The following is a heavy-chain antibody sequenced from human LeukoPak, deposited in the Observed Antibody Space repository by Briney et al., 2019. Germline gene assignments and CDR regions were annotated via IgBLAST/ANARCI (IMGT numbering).Heavy chain of an antibody. V-gene: IGHV3-23*01. CDR2: ISGSGGST. J-gene: IGHJ5*02. Sequence: GGSLRLSCAASGFTFSSYAMSWVRQAPGKGLEWVSAISGSGGSTYYADSVKGRFTISRDNSKNTLYLQMNSLRAEDTAVYYSAKVGIAVNWFDPWGQGTLVTVSS. CDR1: GFTFSSYA. CDR3: AKVGIAVNWFDP.